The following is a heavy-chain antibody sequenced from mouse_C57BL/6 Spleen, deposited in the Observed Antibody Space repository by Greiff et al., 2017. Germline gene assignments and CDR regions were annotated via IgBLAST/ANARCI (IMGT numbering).Heavy chain of an antibody. D-gene: IGHD2-5*01. J-gene: IGHJ2*01. CDR1: GYTFTSYW. V-gene: IGHV1-72*01. CDR3: ARSSNLYFDY. CDR2: IGPNSGGT. Sequence: QVQLQQPGAELVKPGASVKLSCKASGYTFTSYWMHWVKQRPGRGLEWIGRIGPNSGGTKYNEKFKGKATLTVDKPSSTAYMQLSSLTSADSAVYYCARSSNLYFDYWGQGTTRTVSS.